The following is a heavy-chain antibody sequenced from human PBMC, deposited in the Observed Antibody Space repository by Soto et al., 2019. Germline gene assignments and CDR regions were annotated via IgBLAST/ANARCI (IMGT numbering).Heavy chain of an antibody. CDR3: AAQPDYGDFTPFDY. Sequence: EVQLVESGGGLVQPGGSLRLSCAASGFTFSSYWMSWVRQAPGKGLEWVANIKQDGSEKYYVDSVKGRFTISRDNAKNSLYLQMNSLRAEDTAVYYCAAQPDYGDFTPFDYWGQGTLVTVSS. CDR1: GFTFSSYW. D-gene: IGHD4-17*01. CDR2: IKQDGSEK. J-gene: IGHJ4*02. V-gene: IGHV3-7*03.